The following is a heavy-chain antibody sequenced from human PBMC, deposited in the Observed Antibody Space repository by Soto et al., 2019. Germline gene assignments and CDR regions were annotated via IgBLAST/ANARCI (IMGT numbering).Heavy chain of an antibody. CDR3: TRDIHGMDV. CDR1: GIIVSSYD. V-gene: IGHV3-13*04. J-gene: IGHJ6*02. Sequence: EVQLVESGGGLVQPGGSLRLSCAASGIIVSSYDMHWVRHVKGKGLEWVSAIGTAGDTYYLESVKRRFTISREGAKNSLHLQMNSLRGEDTAIYYCTRDIHGMDVWGQGTTVTVSS. CDR2: IGTAGDT.